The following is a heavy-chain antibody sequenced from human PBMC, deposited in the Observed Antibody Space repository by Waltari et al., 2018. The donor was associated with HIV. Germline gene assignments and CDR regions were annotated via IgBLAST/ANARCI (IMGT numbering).Heavy chain of an antibody. D-gene: IGHD5-12*01. J-gene: IGHJ3*02. V-gene: IGHV3-53*02. CDR1: EFTVSSDY. CDR3: ARGSEYSGYADAFDI. Sequence: EEQLVETGGGLIQPGGSLRLSCEASEFTVSSDYVSWVRPAAGKGLEWVSVIYSGGSTYYADSVKGRFTISRDNSKNTLYLQMNSLRAEDTAIYYCARGSEYSGYADAFDIWGQGTMVTVSS. CDR2: IYSGGST.